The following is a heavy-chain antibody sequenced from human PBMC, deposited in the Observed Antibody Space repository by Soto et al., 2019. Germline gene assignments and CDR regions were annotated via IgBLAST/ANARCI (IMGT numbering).Heavy chain of an antibody. D-gene: IGHD2-15*01. V-gene: IGHV4-59*08. CDR2: IYYSGST. J-gene: IGHJ6*03. CDR3: ARLEHYKEGYYYYYMDV. Sequence: LLTMSLTCSVGGGCISSYYWSWIRQTPGKGLEWVGYIYYSGSTNYNPSLKSRVTISVDTSKNQFSLKLSSVTAADTAVYYCARLEHYKEGYYYYYMDVWGKGTTVTVSS. CDR1: GGCISSYY.